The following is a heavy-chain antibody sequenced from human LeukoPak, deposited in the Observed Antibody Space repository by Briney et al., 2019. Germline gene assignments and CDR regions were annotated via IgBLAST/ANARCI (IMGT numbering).Heavy chain of an antibody. V-gene: IGHV4-59*01. CDR1: GGSINSYY. J-gene: IGHJ4*02. Sequence: SETLSLTCTVSGGSINSYYWSWIRQPPGKGLEWIGYIYYSGSTNYNPSLKSRVTISVDTSKNQFSLKLSSVTAADTAVYYCARSLRPDYFDYWGQGTLVTVSS. D-gene: IGHD5-12*01. CDR3: ARSLRPDYFDY. CDR2: IYYSGST.